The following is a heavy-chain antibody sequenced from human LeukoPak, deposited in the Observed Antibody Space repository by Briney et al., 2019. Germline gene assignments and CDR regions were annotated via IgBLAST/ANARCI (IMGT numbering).Heavy chain of an antibody. V-gene: IGHV3-7*01. CDR1: GFTFSSAW. CDR3: TSANYGPAY. CDR2: VNQDGSGK. D-gene: IGHD5-24*01. Sequence: PGGSLRLSCAASGFTFSSAWMSWVRQAPGKGLEWVANVNQDGSGKYYVDSVKGRFTISKDNAKNSLYLQMNSLRAEDTAVYYCTSANYGPAYWGQGTLVNVSS. J-gene: IGHJ4*02.